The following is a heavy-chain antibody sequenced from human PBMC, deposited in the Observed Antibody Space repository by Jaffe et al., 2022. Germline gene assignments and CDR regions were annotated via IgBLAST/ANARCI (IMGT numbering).Heavy chain of an antibody. Sequence: QVQLVESGGGVVQPGGSLRLSCAASGFTFSSYGMHWVRQAPGKGLEWVAFIRYDGSNKYYADSVKGRFTISRDNSKNTLYLQMNSLRAEDTAVYYCAKDLYYGIYYYYYYMDVWGKGTTVTVSS. D-gene: IGHD3-10*01. CDR3: AKDLYYGIYYYYYYMDV. V-gene: IGHV3-30*02. J-gene: IGHJ6*03. CDR2: IRYDGSNK. CDR1: GFTFSSYG.